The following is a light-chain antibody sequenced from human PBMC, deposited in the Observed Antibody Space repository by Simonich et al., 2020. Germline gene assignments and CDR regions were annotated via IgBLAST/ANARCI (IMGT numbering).Light chain of an antibody. CDR1: SSNIGSNY. J-gene: IGLJ2*01. V-gene: IGLV1-47*02. CDR3: CSYAGSYTLV. CDR2: SNN. Sequence: QSVLTQPPSASGTPGQRVTISCSGSSSNIGSNYVYWDQQPPGTAPKLLIYSNNRRPSGVPDRFSGSKSGTSASLTISGLQAEDEADYYCCSYAGSYTLVFGGGTKLTVL.